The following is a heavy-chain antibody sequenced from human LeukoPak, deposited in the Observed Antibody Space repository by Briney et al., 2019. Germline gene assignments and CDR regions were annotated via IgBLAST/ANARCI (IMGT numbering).Heavy chain of an antibody. Sequence: ASVKVSCKASGYTFTGYYMHWVRQAPGQGLEWMGWINPNSGGTNYAQKFQGRVTMTRDTSISTAYMELSRLRSDDTAVYYCATDSTVVTPGVYYYYYMDVWGKGTTVTVSS. D-gene: IGHD4-23*01. J-gene: IGHJ6*03. CDR1: GYTFTGYY. CDR3: ATDSTVVTPGVYYYYYMDV. CDR2: INPNSGGT. V-gene: IGHV1-2*02.